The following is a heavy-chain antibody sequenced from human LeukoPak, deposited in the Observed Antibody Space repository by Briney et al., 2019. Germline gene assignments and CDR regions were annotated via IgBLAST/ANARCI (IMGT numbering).Heavy chain of an antibody. Sequence: SETLSLTCTVSGGSISGGDYYWSWIRQPPGKGLEWIGYIYYSGSTYYNPSLKSRVTISVDTSKNQFSLKLSSVTAADTAVYYCASGPYYYDSSGYLHPFDYWGQGTLVTVSS. V-gene: IGHV4-30-4*01. J-gene: IGHJ4*02. CDR3: ASGPYYYDSSGYLHPFDY. CDR1: GGSISGGDYY. D-gene: IGHD3-22*01. CDR2: IYYSGST.